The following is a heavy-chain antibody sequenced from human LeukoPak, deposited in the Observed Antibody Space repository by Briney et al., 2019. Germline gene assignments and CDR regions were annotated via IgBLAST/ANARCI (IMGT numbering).Heavy chain of an antibody. V-gene: IGHV4-31*03. CDR2: IYYSGST. J-gene: IGHJ4*02. Sequence: SETLSLTCTVSGGSISSGGYYWSWIRQHPGKGLEWIGYIYYSGSTYYNPSLKSRVTISVDTSKNQFSLKLSSVTAADTAVYYCARDYYDSSGYYRFFYWGQGTLVTVSS. D-gene: IGHD3-22*01. CDR3: ARDYYDSSGYYRFFY. CDR1: GGSISSGGYY.